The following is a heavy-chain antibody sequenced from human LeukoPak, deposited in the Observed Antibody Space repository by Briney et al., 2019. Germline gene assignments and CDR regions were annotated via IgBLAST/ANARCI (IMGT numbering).Heavy chain of an antibody. Sequence: ASVKVSCKASGYTFTSYGISWVRQAPGRGLEWMGWISAYNGNTNYAQKLQGRVTMTTDTSTSTAYMELRSLRSDDTAVYYCARSARGGWLFDYWGQGTLVTVSS. D-gene: IGHD6-19*01. J-gene: IGHJ4*02. V-gene: IGHV1-18*01. CDR3: ARSARGGWLFDY. CDR2: ISAYNGNT. CDR1: GYTFTSYG.